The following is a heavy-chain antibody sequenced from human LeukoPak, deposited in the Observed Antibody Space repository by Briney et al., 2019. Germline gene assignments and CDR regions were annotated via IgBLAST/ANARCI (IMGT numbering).Heavy chain of an antibody. Sequence: SETLSLTCTVSGGSISSYYWSWIRQPAGKGLEWIGRINTSGNTNYNPSLKSRVTMSVDTSKNQFSLKLTSVTAADTAVYYCARERVYSGYDDGIDYWGQGTLVTVSS. J-gene: IGHJ4*02. D-gene: IGHD5-12*01. CDR1: GGSISSYY. CDR3: ARERVYSGYDDGIDY. CDR2: INTSGNT. V-gene: IGHV4-4*07.